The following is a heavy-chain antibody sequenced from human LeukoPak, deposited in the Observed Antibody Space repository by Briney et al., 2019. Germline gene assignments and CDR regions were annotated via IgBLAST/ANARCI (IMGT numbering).Heavy chain of an antibody. J-gene: IGHJ5*02. CDR1: GFTFSSYA. V-gene: IGHV3-30-3*01. D-gene: IGHD2-2*01. CDR3: ARESAAARNWFDP. CDR2: ISYDGSNK. Sequence: GGSLRLSCAASGFTFSSYAMHWVRQAPGKGLEWVAVISYDGSNKYYADSVKGRFTISRDNSKNTLYLQMNSLRAEDTAVYYCARESAAARNWFDPWGQGTLVTVSS.